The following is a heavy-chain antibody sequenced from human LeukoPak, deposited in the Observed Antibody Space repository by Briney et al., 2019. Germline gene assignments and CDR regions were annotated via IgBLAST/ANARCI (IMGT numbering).Heavy chain of an antibody. CDR2: INPNSGGT. D-gene: IGHD4-23*01. Sequence: ASVKVSCKASGYTFISYGISWVRQAPGQGLEWMGWINPNSGGTNYAQKFQGWVTMTRDTSISTAYMELSRLRSDDTAVYYCARGTTVATRQAGNWFDPWGQGTLVTVSS. CDR1: GYTFISYG. J-gene: IGHJ5*02. CDR3: ARGTTVATRQAGNWFDP. V-gene: IGHV1-2*04.